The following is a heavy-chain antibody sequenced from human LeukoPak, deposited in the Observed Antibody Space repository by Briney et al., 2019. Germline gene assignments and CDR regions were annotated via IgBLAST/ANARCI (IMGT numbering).Heavy chain of an antibody. J-gene: IGHJ3*02. Sequence: ASAKVSCKASGYTLTSYGISWVRQAPGQGLEWMGWISAYNGSTSYAQKFQGRVTMTRDMSTSTVYMELSSLRSEDTAVYYCARVRTIFAGAFDIWGQGTMVTVSS. CDR3: ARVRTIFAGAFDI. D-gene: IGHD3-3*01. CDR1: GYTLTSYG. V-gene: IGHV1-18*01. CDR2: ISAYNGST.